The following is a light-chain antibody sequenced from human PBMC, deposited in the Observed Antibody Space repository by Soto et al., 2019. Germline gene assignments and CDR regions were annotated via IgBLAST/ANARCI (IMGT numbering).Light chain of an antibody. V-gene: IGLV2-14*01. Sequence: QSARTQPASVSGSPGQSSTISCTGTRSDVGGYNYVAWYPQHPGKAPKLMIYEVSNRPSAVSNRFSGSKSGNTASLTISGLQSEDEAAYYCRSYTSSSTIAVVFGGGTKLTVL. CDR2: EVS. J-gene: IGLJ2*01. CDR1: RSDVGGYNY. CDR3: RSYTSSSTIAVV.